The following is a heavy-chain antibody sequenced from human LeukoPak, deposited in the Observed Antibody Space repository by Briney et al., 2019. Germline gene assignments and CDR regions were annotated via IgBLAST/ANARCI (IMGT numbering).Heavy chain of an antibody. CDR3: AKPAVAGAFDI. CDR2: MNPNSGNT. D-gene: IGHD6-19*01. Sequence: ASVKVSCKASGGTFSSYAISWVRQATGQGLEWMGWMNPNSGNTGYAQKFQGRVTMTRNTSTSTAYMELSSLRSEDTAVYYCAKPAVAGAFDIWGQGAMVTVSS. J-gene: IGHJ3*02. V-gene: IGHV1-8*02. CDR1: GGTFSSYA.